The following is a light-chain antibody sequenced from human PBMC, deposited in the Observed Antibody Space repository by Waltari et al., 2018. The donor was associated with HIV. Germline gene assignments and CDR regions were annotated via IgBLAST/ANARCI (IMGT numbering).Light chain of an antibody. CDR3: QQYYSVPLT. J-gene: IGKJ4*01. CDR1: RSVLYNSNNKNY. Sequence: DIVMTQSPDSLAVSLGERATIDSKSSRSVLYNSNNKNYLAWYQHKPGQSPNLLIYWASTRESGVPDRFSGSGSGTDFTLTISSLQAEDVAVYYCQQYYSVPLTFGGGTKVEIK. CDR2: WAS. V-gene: IGKV4-1*01.